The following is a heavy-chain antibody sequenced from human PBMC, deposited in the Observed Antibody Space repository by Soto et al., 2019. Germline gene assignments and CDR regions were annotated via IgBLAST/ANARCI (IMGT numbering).Heavy chain of an antibody. J-gene: IGHJ5*02. CDR1: GYRFTSYW. CDR3: ARKDKSGYFNWFDP. CDR2: IFPSDSDT. D-gene: IGHD3-22*01. V-gene: IGHV5-51*01. Sequence: GESLKIADRTSGYRFTSYWIAWVLQMPGKGLEWMGIIFPSDSDTRYSPSFQGQVTISADRSTSTVFLQWASLEASDTAVYFCARKDKSGYFNWFDPWGQGTLVTVSS.